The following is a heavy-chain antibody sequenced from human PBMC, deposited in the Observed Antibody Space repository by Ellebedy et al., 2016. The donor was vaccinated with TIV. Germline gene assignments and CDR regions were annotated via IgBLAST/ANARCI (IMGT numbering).Heavy chain of an antibody. CDR1: GFTFDNFA. V-gene: IGHV3-23*01. D-gene: IGHD3-10*01. CDR2: ITGSGDRT. Sequence: PGGSLRLSCATSGFTFDNFAMRWFRQAPGKGLEWVSDITGSGDRTFYADSVKGRFTVSSDTSKNTLYLQMNSLRAEDTAIYYCAKDSGKYGWNSEYWGQGTQVTVSS. J-gene: IGHJ4*02. CDR3: AKDSGKYGWNSEY.